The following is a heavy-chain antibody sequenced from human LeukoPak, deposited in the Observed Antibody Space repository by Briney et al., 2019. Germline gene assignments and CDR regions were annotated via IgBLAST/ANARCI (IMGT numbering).Heavy chain of an antibody. CDR3: ARAPSEIGGYYPEYFRH. CDR2: IKSDGRT. D-gene: IGHD3-22*01. V-gene: IGHV3-74*01. Sequence: PGGSLRLSCAASGFTFSRYRMHWVRHAPGKGLVWVSRIKSDGRTNYADSVKGRFTISRDTAKNTVSLQMNSLRAEDTGVYYCARAPSEIGGYYPEYFRHWGQGTLVTVSS. J-gene: IGHJ1*01. CDR1: GFTFSRYR.